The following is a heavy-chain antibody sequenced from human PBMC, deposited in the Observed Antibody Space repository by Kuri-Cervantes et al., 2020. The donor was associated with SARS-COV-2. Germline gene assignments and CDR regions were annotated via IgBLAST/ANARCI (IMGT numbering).Heavy chain of an antibody. CDR1: GFTFSDCS. D-gene: IGHD3-10*01. V-gene: IGHV3-23*01. Sequence: GESLKISCAASGFTFSDCSMHWVRQAPGKGLEWVSAISRSGTYYADSVKGRFTISRDNSKNTLYLQMNSLRTEDTAVYYCAKGGPMVRGEIRNNWFDPWGQGTRVT. CDR3: AKGGPMVRGEIRNNWFDP. J-gene: IGHJ5*02. CDR2: ISRSGT.